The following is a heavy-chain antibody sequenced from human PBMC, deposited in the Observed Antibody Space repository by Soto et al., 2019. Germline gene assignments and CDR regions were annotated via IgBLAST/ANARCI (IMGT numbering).Heavy chain of an antibody. CDR3: ARRRGYNWNNPAFDY. J-gene: IGHJ4*02. Sequence: QITLKESGPALVKPTQTLTLTCTFSGFSLSTSGVGVCWIRQPPGKAREWLALIYWNDDKKYSPSLKSRLGITKDTFRNQVVLTMTNVDPLDTATYYCARRRGYNWNNPAFDYWGQGALVTVSS. CDR1: GFSLSTSGVG. D-gene: IGHD1-20*01. CDR2: IYWNDDK. V-gene: IGHV2-5*01.